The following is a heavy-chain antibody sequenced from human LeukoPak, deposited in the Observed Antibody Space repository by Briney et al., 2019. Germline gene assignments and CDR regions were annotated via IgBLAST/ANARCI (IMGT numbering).Heavy chain of an antibody. Sequence: GGSLRLSCAASGFTFSSYAMSWVRQAPGKGLEWVSAISGSGGSTYYADSVKGRFTISRDNSKNTLYLQMNSLRAEDTAVHYCAKGKYYYDSSGSHGYYFDYWGQGTLVTVSS. V-gene: IGHV3-23*01. CDR1: GFTFSSYA. J-gene: IGHJ4*02. CDR3: AKGKYYYDSSGSHGYYFDY. CDR2: ISGSGGST. D-gene: IGHD3-22*01.